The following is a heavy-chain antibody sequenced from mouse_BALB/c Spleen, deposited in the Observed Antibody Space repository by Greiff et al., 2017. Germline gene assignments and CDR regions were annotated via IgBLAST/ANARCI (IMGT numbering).Heavy chain of an antibody. CDR1: GYTFTSYV. D-gene: IGHD2-4*01. Sequence: EVKLVESGPELVKPGASVKMSCKASGYTFTSYVMHWVKQKPGQGLEWIGYINPYNDGTKYNEKFKGKATLTSDKSSSTAYMELSSLTSEDSAVYYCARGRMITTEGGDYWGQGTTLTVSS. CDR2: INPYNDGT. CDR3: ARGRMITTEGGDY. J-gene: IGHJ2*01. V-gene: IGHV1-14*01.